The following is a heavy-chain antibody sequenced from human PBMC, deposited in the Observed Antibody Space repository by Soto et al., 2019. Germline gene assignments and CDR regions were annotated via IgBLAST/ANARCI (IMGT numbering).Heavy chain of an antibody. V-gene: IGHV3-23*01. Sequence: GGSLRLSCAASAFIFSDYAMTWVRQAPGKGLEWVSTISRDAANTHYADSVRGRFTISRDNSKNTLYLQMSSLRGEDTALYYCAKDPSTGYADHWGQGTLVTVSS. D-gene: IGHD3-9*01. J-gene: IGHJ4*02. CDR2: ISRDAANT. CDR1: AFIFSDYA. CDR3: AKDPSTGYADH.